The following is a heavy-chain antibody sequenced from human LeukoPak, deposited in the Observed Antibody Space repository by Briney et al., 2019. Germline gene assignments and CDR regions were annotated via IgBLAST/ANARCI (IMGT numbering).Heavy chain of an antibody. CDR2: IYSSGTT. J-gene: IGHJ4*02. Sequence: SETLSVTCTVSGGSTINYFRSWIRQPAGKGQQWIGHIYSSGTTHYNPSLNNRVTISLDASTSQFSLHLNSVTAADTAVYFCARAEGSGSGAYTLDYWGQGILVTVSS. V-gene: IGHV4-4*07. CDR3: ARAEGSGSGAYTLDY. D-gene: IGHD3-10*01. CDR1: GGSTINYF.